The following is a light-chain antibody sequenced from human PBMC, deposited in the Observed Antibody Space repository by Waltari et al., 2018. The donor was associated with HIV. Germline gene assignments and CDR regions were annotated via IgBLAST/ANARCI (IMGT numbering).Light chain of an antibody. CDR1: SGNIGKYDL. CDR2: EVT. V-gene: IGLV2-23*02. CDR3: CSYAGPTDFLV. J-gene: IGLJ1*01. Sequence: QSALTQQASVSGSLGQSITISCNGTSGNIGKYDLVSWYQQHPAKAPKLLIYEVTRRPSGISSRCSASKSDNTASLTISGLQAEDEAAYFCCSYAGPTDFLVFGGGT.